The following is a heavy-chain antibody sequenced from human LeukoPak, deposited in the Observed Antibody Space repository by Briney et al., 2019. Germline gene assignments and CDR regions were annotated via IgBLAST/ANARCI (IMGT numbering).Heavy chain of an antibody. D-gene: IGHD3-22*01. J-gene: IGHJ4*02. CDR1: GYSFTSNW. CDR2: IYPGDSDT. V-gene: IGHV5-51*01. Sequence: GESLKISCKDSGYSFTSNWIGWVRQMPGKGLEGMGIIYPGDSDTRYSPSFQGQVTISADKSITTAYLQWSSLKASDTAMYYYVRLLYYDSSGYSPDYWGQGTLVTVSS. CDR3: VRLLYYDSSGYSPDY.